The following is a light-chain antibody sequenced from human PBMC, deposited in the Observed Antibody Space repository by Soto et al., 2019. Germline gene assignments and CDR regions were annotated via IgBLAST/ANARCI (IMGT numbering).Light chain of an antibody. CDR2: KAS. Sequence: DIQMTQSPSTLSASVGDRVPITCRASQSISSWLAWYQQKPGKAPKLLIYKASSLESGVPSRFSGSGSGTEFTLTISSLQPDDFATDYCQQYNSYSWTFGQGTKVDIK. V-gene: IGKV1-5*03. CDR1: QSISSW. J-gene: IGKJ1*01. CDR3: QQYNSYSWT.